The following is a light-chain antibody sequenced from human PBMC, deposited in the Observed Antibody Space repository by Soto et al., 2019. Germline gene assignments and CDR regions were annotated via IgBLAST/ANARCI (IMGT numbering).Light chain of an antibody. CDR2: DAS. CDR1: PSVSSY. J-gene: IGKJ1*01. Sequence: ETVLTQSPATLSLSPGERATLSCRASPSVSSYFAWYQQKAGQAPRLLIYDASNRAAGIPARFSGSGSGTDFTSTISILEPEDFAIYYGQQRSNCPWTCGQGTKVEIK. V-gene: IGKV3-11*01. CDR3: QQRSNCPWT.